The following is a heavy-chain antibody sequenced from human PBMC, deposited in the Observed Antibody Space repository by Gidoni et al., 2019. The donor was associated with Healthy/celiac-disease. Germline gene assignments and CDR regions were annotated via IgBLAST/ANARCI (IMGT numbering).Heavy chain of an antibody. CDR2: MKPTSGNT. CDR3: AGGSPYCSSTSCLSGDYGMDV. Sequence: QVQLVQSGAELKKPGASVKVSCKASGYTSTSYDINWVRQATGQGLEWMGWMKPTSGNTGYTKKFQGKVTMTRNTSISTAYMELSSLRSEDTAVYYCAGGSPYCSSTSCLSGDYGMDVWGQGTTVTVSS. CDR1: GYTSTSYD. D-gene: IGHD2-2*01. J-gene: IGHJ6*02. V-gene: IGHV1-8*01.